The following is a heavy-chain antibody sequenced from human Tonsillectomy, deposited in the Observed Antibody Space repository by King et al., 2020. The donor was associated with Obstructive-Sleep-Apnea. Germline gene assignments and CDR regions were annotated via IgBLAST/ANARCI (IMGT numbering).Heavy chain of an antibody. CDR3: ARQDAYYYDSSGYIADYFDY. J-gene: IGHJ4*02. CDR2: IYYSGST. D-gene: IGHD3-22*01. Sequence: QLQESGPGLVKPSETLSLTCTVSGGSISSSSYYWGWIRQLPGKGLEWIGSIYYSGSTYYNPSLKSRFTISVDTSKNQFSLKLSSVTAADTAVYYCARQDAYYYDSSGYIADYFDYWGQGTLVTVSS. CDR1: GGSISSSSYY. V-gene: IGHV4-39*01.